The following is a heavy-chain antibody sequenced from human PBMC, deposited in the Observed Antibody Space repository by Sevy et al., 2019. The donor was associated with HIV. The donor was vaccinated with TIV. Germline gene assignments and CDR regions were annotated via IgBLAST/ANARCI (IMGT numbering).Heavy chain of an antibody. CDR2: INAGNGNT. Sequence: ASVKVSCKASGYIFNSYSMHWVRQAPGQRLEWMGWINAGNGNTKYSQTFRGRVTITRDTSASTVYMELGSLVSEDMAVYYCARERETGDFYYAMDVWGQGTTVTVSS. V-gene: IGHV1-3*01. CDR3: ARERETGDFYYAMDV. CDR1: GYIFNSYS. J-gene: IGHJ6*02. D-gene: IGHD3-10*01.